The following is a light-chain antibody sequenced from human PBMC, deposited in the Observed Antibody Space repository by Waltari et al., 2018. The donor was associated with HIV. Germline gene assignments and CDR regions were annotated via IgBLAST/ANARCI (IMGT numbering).Light chain of an antibody. Sequence: QSALTQPASVSGSPGQSITISCTGTSSDVGSYNLVSWYQQHPGKAPKLMLYEVSTRPAGVSDRFSGSKSGNTASLTISGLQAEDEADYYCCSYAGSSTFEVFGGGTKLTVL. CDR3: CSYAGSSTFEV. V-gene: IGLV2-23*02. J-gene: IGLJ2*01. CDR1: SSDVGSYNL. CDR2: EVS.